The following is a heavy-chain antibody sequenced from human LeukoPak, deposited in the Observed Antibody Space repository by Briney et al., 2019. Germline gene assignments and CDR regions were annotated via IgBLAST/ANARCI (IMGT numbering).Heavy chain of an antibody. CDR3: AREHSHSNWFFDL. V-gene: IGHV3-30*03. CDR2: VAKDGGHK. CDR1: GFTFSDYG. Sequence: GGSLRLSCVASGFTFSDYGIQWVRQAPGKGLERVAVVAKDGGHKVYSDSVKGRLSISRDNSKNTAFLQMDSLRTEDAAVYFCAREHSHSNWFFDLWGPGTPVTVSS. D-gene: IGHD4-11*01. J-gene: IGHJ2*01.